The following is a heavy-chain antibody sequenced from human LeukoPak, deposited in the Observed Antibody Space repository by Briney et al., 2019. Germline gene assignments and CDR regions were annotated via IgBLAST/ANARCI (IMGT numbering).Heavy chain of an antibody. CDR2: IKSKTDGGTT. D-gene: IGHD3-16*01. CDR3: TRGLGEAFDI. Sequence: GGSLRLSCAASGFTFSNVWMNWVRQAPGKGLEWVGRIKSKTDGGTTNYAAPVKGRFTISRDDSKSIAYLQMNSLKTEDTAVYYCTRGLGEAFDIWGQGTMVTVSS. V-gene: IGHV3-15*01. J-gene: IGHJ3*02. CDR1: GFTFSNVW.